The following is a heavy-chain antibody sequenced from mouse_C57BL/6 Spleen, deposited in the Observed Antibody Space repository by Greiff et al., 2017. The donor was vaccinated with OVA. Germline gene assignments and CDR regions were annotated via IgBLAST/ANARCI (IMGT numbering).Heavy chain of an antibody. CDR3: AKSEYDYGGFAY. Sequence: VKLVESGPGLVQPSQSLSITCTVSGFSLTSYGVHWVRQPPGKGLEWLGVIWSGGSTDYNAAFISRLSISKDNSKSQVFFKMNSLQADDTAIYYCAKSEYDYGGFAYWGQGTLVTVSA. CDR1: GFSLTSYG. V-gene: IGHV2-4*01. J-gene: IGHJ3*01. D-gene: IGHD2-4*01. CDR2: IWSGGST.